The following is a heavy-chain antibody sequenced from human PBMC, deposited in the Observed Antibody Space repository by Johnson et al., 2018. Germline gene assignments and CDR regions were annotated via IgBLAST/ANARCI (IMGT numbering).Heavy chain of an antibody. Sequence: QVQLQESGGGVVQPGRSLRLSCAASGFTFSSYGMHWVRQAPGKGLEWVAVISYDGFNEYFADSVKGRFTISKDNSKNTVYLQMNSLRAEDTAVYYCAKDPQRFRSITVAGGHFDYWGQGTLVTVSS. CDR1: GFTFSSYG. D-gene: IGHD6-19*01. CDR3: AKDPQRFRSITVAGGHFDY. V-gene: IGHV3-30*18. CDR2: ISYDGFNE. J-gene: IGHJ4*02.